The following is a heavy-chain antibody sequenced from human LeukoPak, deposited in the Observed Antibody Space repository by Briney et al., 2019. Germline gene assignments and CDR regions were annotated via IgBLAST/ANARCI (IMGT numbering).Heavy chain of an antibody. V-gene: IGHV4-59*10. Sequence: SETLSLTCAVYGGSFSGYYWSWIRQPAGKGLEWIGRIYTSGSTNYNPSLKSRVTISVDASKNQFSLKLSSVTAADTAVYYCARGAVPSGWFDPWGQGTLVTVSS. CDR2: IYTSGST. CDR3: ARGAVPSGWFDP. CDR1: GGSFSGYY. D-gene: IGHD6-19*01. J-gene: IGHJ5*02.